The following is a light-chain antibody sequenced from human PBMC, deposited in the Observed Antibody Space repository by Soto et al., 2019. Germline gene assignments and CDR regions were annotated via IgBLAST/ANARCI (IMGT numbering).Light chain of an antibody. CDR3: QQYGSSPRVT. V-gene: IGKV3-20*01. J-gene: IGKJ1*01. CDR1: PSESSSY. Sequence: IVWTQAPGTLSLCPGVRPTLSCRSGPSESSSYLASYQQKPGQAPRRLLYDGASSATASTDRCSGSGSGTNFSPTTSRLQPEDVAVYYCQQYGSSPRVTFGQGTKVDIK. CDR2: DGA.